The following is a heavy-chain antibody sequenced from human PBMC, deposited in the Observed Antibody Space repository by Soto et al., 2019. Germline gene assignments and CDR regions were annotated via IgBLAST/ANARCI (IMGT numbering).Heavy chain of an antibody. CDR3: AIHWGFGELGGYHSVDP. CDR2: IDPSDSYI. D-gene: IGHD3-10*01. V-gene: IGHV5-10-1*03. Sequence: EVHLVQSGAEMKKPGESLTISCNTSGYSFAYYCISWVRQIPGKGLEWMAKIDPSDSYINYSPSFEGHVTISADKSIRTVYRRWRRLKASDTAMDYGAIHWGFGELGGYHSVDPWGQGTLVTVSS. CDR1: GYSFAYYC. J-gene: IGHJ5*02.